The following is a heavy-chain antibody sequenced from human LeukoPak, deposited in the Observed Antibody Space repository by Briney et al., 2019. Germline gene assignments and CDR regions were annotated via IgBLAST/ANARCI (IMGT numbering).Heavy chain of an antibody. Sequence: SVKVSCKASGGTFINYSISWVRQAPGQGLEWMGKIIPILGVENYAQKFQGRVTMTADKSTNTAYMELSSLTSDDTAVYYCARAPSDYADDGLAGSDSEYFPHWGQGTQITVSS. V-gene: IGHV1-69*04. CDR2: IIPILGVE. J-gene: IGHJ1*01. CDR3: ARAPSDYADDGLAGSDSEYFPH. CDR1: GGTFINYS. D-gene: IGHD4-17*01.